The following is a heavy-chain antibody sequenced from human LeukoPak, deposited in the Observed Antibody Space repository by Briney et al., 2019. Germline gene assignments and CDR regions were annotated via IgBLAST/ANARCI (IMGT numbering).Heavy chain of an antibody. V-gene: IGHV3-23*01. J-gene: IGHJ4*02. Sequence: GGSLRLSYAASGFTFSSFAMTWVRQAPGKGLEWVSGFDGNGPNTYYADSVKGRWTISRDNSRNTLYLEMNSLRPEDTAIYYCAKPRTTGLGWAQFDYWGQGSLVTVSS. CDR2: FDGNGPNT. CDR3: AKPRTTGLGWAQFDY. D-gene: IGHD2-8*02. CDR1: GFTFSSFA.